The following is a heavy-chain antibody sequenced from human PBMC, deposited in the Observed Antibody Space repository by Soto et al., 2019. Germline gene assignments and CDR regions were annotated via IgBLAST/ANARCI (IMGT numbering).Heavy chain of an antibody. CDR3: ASGYLSALDP. Sequence: AGGSLRLPCAASRFTFSNYYMTWIRQGPGKGLERVSYTSSSGSAIYYAHSVKGRFTISRDYAKNSLYLQMSSLRAEDTALYYCASGYLSALDPWGRGTLVTVSS. CDR1: RFTFSNYY. CDR2: TSSSGSAI. D-gene: IGHD1-1*01. V-gene: IGHV3-11*01. J-gene: IGHJ2*01.